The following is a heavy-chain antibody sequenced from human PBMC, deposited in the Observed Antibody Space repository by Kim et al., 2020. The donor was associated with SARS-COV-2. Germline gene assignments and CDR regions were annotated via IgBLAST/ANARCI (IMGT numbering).Heavy chain of an antibody. J-gene: IGHJ4*02. Sequence: GGSLRLSCAASGFTFSDYYMSWIRQAPGKGLVWVSYISSSSSYTNYADSVKGRFTISRDNAKNSLYLQMNSLRAEDTAVYYCARDRVVGATDYWGQGTLVTVSS. CDR3: ARDRVVGATDY. V-gene: IGHV3-11*06. D-gene: IGHD1-26*01. CDR2: ISSSSSYT. CDR1: GFTFSDYY.